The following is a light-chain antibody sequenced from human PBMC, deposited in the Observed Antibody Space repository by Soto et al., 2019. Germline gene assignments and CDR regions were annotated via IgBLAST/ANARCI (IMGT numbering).Light chain of an antibody. CDR1: QSISSW. V-gene: IGKV1-5*03. CDR2: KAS. Sequence: EDRVTITCRASQSISSWLAWYQQKPGKAPNLLIYKASSLESGVPSRFSGSGSGTEFTLTISSLQPDDFATYYCQQYNNYPWTFGQGTRV. J-gene: IGKJ1*01. CDR3: QQYNNYPWT.